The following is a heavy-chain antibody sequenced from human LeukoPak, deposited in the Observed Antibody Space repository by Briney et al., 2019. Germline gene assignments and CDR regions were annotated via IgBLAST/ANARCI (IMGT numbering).Heavy chain of an antibody. CDR2: IIPIFGTA. J-gene: IGHJ5*02. Sequence: SVKVSCKASGGTFSSYAISWVRQALGQGLEWMGGIIPIFGTANYAQKFQGRVTITTDESTSTAYMELSSLRSEDTAVYYCARAGFGVVMVGPLDPWGQGTLVTVSS. CDR1: GGTFSSYA. V-gene: IGHV1-69*05. CDR3: ARAGFGVVMVGPLDP. D-gene: IGHD3-3*01.